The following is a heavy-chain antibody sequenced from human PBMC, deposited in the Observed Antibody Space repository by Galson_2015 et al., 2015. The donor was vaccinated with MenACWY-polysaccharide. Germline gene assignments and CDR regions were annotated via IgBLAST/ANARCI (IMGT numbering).Heavy chain of an antibody. D-gene: IGHD3-10*01. V-gene: IGHV4-61*01. Sequence: SETLSLTCTVSGDSVTRGTYYWSWLRQSSGKGLEWIGYRSHGGSANFNPSLRSRVTISLDTSKNRFSLTMTSVTAADTAMYYCAREPTYAGSFGWFDPWGPGTLVTVSS. CDR2: RSHGGSA. J-gene: IGHJ5*02. CDR3: AREPTYAGSFGWFDP. CDR1: GDSVTRGTYY.